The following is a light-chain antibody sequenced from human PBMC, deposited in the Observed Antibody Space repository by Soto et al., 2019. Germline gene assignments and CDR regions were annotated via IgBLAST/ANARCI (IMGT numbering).Light chain of an antibody. J-gene: IGLJ1*01. CDR1: SSDVGGYNY. CDR3: SSYTSSSTLV. Sequence: QSAVTQPASVSGSPGQSITIACTGTSSDVGGYNYVSWYQQHPGKAPKLMIYEVSNRPSGVSNSFSGSKSGNTASLTISGLQAEDEAAYYCSSYTSSSTLVFGTGTKVTVL. V-gene: IGLV2-14*01. CDR2: EVS.